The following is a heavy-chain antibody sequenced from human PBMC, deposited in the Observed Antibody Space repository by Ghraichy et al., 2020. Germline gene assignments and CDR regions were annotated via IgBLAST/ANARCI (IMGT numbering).Heavy chain of an antibody. Sequence: LSLTCAASGFTFDDYALHWVRQVPGKGLGWVSGISWKSGSIGYAESVKGRFTISRDNAKNSLYLQMNSLRAEDTALYYCARIDCSSTSCYTLALGLGYFDYWGQGTLVTVSS. J-gene: IGHJ4*02. CDR3: ARIDCSSTSCYTLALGLGYFDY. D-gene: IGHD2-2*02. CDR1: GFTFDDYA. V-gene: IGHV3-9*01. CDR2: ISWKSGSI.